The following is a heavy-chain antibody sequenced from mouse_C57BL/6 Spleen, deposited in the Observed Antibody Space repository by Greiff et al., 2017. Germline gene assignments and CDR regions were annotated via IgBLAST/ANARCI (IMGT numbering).Heavy chain of an antibody. J-gene: IGHJ2*01. CDR3: ARGGYYFDY. Sequence: EVQRVESGGGLVKPGGSLKLSCAPSGFTFSDYGLHLVRQAPEKGLEWVAYISSGSSTIYYADTVKGRFTISRDNAKNTLFLQMTSLRSEDTAMYYCARGGYYFDYWGQGTTLPVSS. CDR1: GFTFSDYG. V-gene: IGHV5-17*01. CDR2: ISSGSSTI.